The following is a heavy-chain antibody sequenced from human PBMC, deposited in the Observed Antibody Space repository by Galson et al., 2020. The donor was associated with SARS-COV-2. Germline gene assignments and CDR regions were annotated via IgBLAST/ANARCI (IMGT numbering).Heavy chain of an antibody. J-gene: IGHJ5*02. V-gene: IGHV4-39*01. CDR1: GGSISSSSDYY. CDR3: ARWADRREWFDP. CDR2: IRYSDTT. Sequence: SETLSLTCTVSGGSISSSSDYYWGWIRQPPGSGLEWIANIRYSDTTRYNPSLRSRVTISADTSKNQFSLKLRSVTAADTAVYYCARWADRREWFDPWGQGTLVTVSS.